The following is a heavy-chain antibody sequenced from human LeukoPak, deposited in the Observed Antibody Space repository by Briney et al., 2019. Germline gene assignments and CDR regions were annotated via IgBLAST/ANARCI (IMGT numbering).Heavy chain of an antibody. CDR1: GFTFSSYG. CDR3: LRGDRRDY. V-gene: IGHV3-21*06. CDR2: IDSSGGYM. J-gene: IGHJ4*02. Sequence: GGSLRLSCAASGFTFSSYGMSWARQAPGKGLEWVSSIDSSGGYMFYADSVKGRFIISRDNAKDSLYLQMNSLRVEDTAVYYCLRGDRRDYWGQGTLVTVSS.